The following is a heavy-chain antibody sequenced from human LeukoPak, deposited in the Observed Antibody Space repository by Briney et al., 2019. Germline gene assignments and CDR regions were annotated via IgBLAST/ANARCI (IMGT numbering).Heavy chain of an antibody. CDR2: IYSGGTT. J-gene: IGHJ5*02. V-gene: IGHV3-53*01. Sequence: PGGSLRLSCTASGFTVSSNYMSWVRQAPGKGLEWVSVIYSGGTTYYADSVKGRFTISRDNAKNSLYLQMNSLRAEDTALYHCAREARDGYSYGMNWFDPWGQGTLVTVSS. CDR3: AREARDGYSYGMNWFDP. D-gene: IGHD5-18*01. CDR1: GFTVSSNY.